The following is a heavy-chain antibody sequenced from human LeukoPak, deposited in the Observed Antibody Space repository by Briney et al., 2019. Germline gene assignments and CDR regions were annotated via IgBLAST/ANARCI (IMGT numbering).Heavy chain of an antibody. CDR1: EHTFTGYY. D-gene: IGHD3-10*01. CDR3: AREPSGSGSYDY. V-gene: IGHV1-2*02. CDR2: IYPNSGGT. Sequence: ASVKVSCKASEHTFTGYYMHWVRQAPGQGLEWMGWIYPNSGGTNYAQKFQGRVTMTRDTSISTAYMELSRLRSDDTAVYYCAREPSGSGSYDYWGQGTLVTVSS. J-gene: IGHJ4*02.